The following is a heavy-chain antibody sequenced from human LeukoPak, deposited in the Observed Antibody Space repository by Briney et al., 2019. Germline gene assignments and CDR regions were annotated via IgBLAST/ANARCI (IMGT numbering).Heavy chain of an antibody. CDR3: ARDLERITMIVVVNPGAFDI. Sequence: ASVKVSCKASGYTFTSYGISWVRQAPGQGLEWMGWISAYNGNTNYAQKLQGRVTMTTDTSTSTAYMELRSLRSDDTAVYYCARDLERITMIVVVNPGAFDIWGQGAMVTVSS. V-gene: IGHV1-18*01. J-gene: IGHJ3*02. CDR2: ISAYNGNT. CDR1: GYTFTSYG. D-gene: IGHD3-22*01.